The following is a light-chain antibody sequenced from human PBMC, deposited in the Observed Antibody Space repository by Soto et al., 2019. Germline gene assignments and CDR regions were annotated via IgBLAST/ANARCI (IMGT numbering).Light chain of an antibody. J-gene: IGKJ1*01. CDR2: LGS. CDR3: MQALTAPPT. V-gene: IGKV2-28*01. Sequence: EIVLTQSPGTLSLSPGERATLSCRASQSVPLNYLAWYQQKPGQTPKVLIYLGSNRASGVPDRFSGSGSGTDFTLKISRVEAEDVGVYHCMQALTAPPTFGQGTKVDIK. CDR1: QSVPLNY.